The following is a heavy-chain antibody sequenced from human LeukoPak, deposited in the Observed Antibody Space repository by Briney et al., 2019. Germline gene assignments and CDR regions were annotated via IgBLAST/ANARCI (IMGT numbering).Heavy chain of an antibody. Sequence: GVSVKVSCKASGYTFTIYSISWVRQAPGQGLDWMGRISAYNGNTDYAQKFQGRVTMTTDTSTSTAYMELRSLRSDDTAMYYCARPAGRDYYDSSGYVLYWGQGTLVTVSS. CDR2: ISAYNGNT. D-gene: IGHD3-22*01. V-gene: IGHV1-18*01. J-gene: IGHJ4*02. CDR1: GYTFTIYS. CDR3: ARPAGRDYYDSSGYVLY.